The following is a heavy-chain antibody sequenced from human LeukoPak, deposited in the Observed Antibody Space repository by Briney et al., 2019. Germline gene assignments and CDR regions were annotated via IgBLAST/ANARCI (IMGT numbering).Heavy chain of an antibody. J-gene: IGHJ4*02. D-gene: IGHD3-22*01. CDR1: GFTFSSYG. CDR3: AKDRYYYDSSGHNDY. V-gene: IGHV3-33*06. CDR2: IWYDGSNK. Sequence: GGSLRLSCAASGFTFSSYGMHWVRQAPGKGLEWVAVIWYDGSNKYYADSVKGRFTISRDNSKNTLYLQMNSLRDEDTAVYYCAKDRYYYDSSGHNDYWGQGTLVTVSS.